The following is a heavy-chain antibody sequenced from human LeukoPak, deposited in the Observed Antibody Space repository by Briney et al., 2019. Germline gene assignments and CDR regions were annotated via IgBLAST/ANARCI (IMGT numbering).Heavy chain of an antibody. CDR1: GGSINFYY. V-gene: IGHV4-59*01. CDR3: ARDRGDYDSSGYYGYFDY. J-gene: IGHJ4*02. D-gene: IGHD3-22*01. Sequence: SETLSLTCTVSGGSINFYYWSWIRQPPGKGLEWIGYIYYSGSTNYNPSLKSRVTISVDTSKNQFSLKLSSVTAADTAVYYCARDRGDYDSSGYYGYFDYWGQGALVTVSS. CDR2: IYYSGST.